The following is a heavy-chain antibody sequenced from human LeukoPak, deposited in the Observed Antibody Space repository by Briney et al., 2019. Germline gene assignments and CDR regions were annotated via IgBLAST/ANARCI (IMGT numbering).Heavy chain of an antibody. CDR2: IYHSVST. CDR3: ARQPLTGLYYYYGMDV. J-gene: IGHJ6*02. V-gene: IGHV4-59*08. CDR1: GDSISSSY. Sequence: SETLSLTCTVSGDSISSSYWSWIRQPPGKGLEWIGYIYHSVSTSYSPSLKSRVSISGDTPENQFSLKLSSVTAADTAVYYCARQPLTGLYYYYGMDVWGQGTTVTVSS.